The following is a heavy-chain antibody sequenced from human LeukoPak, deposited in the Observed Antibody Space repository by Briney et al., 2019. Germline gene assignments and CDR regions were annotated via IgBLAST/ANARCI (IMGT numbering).Heavy chain of an antibody. Sequence: SVKVSCKASGGTFSSYAISWVRQAPGQGLEWMGRIIPIFGTANYAQKFQGRVTITTDESTSTAYMELSSLRSEDTAVYYCARDHPLAVAGIGYFDYWGQGTLVTVSS. D-gene: IGHD6-19*01. J-gene: IGHJ4*02. V-gene: IGHV1-69*05. CDR2: IIPIFGTA. CDR3: ARDHPLAVAGIGYFDY. CDR1: GGTFSSYA.